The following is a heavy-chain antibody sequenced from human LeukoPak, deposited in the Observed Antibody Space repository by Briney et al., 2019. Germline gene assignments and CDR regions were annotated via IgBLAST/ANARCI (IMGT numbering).Heavy chain of an antibody. V-gene: IGHV3-21*01. CDR2: ISSSSSYI. J-gene: IGHJ4*02. CDR1: GFTFSSYS. Sequence: PGGSLRLSCAASGFTFSSYSMNWVRQAPGKGLEWVSSISSSSSYIYYADSVKGRFTISRDNAKNSLYLQMNSLRAEDTAVYYCARQYSSGYGALDYWGQGTLVTVSS. D-gene: IGHD6-19*01. CDR3: ARQYSSGYGALDY.